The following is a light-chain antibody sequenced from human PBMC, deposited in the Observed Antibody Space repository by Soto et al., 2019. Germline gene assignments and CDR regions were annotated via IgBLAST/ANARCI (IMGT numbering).Light chain of an antibody. CDR2: GAS. CDR1: QSLGKS. Sequence: EIVMTQSPATLSVSPGDSATLSCRASQSLGKSLAWYQQKAGQAPRLLIYGASTRATGIPARFSGSGSAAEYSLPISSLQSEDFAVYYCQQYKSWPPFTFGQGTRLEI. J-gene: IGKJ5*01. V-gene: IGKV3-15*01. CDR3: QQYKSWPPFT.